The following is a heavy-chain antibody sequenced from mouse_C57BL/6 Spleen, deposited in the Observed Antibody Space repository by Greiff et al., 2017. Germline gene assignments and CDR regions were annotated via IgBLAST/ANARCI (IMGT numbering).Heavy chain of an antibody. CDR3: ARRGGTDAMDY. V-gene: IGHV1-4*01. J-gene: IGHJ4*01. Sequence: AQLQQSGAELARPGASVKMSCKASGYTFTSYTMHWVKQRPGQGLEWIGYINPSSGYTKYIQKFKDKATLTADKSSSTAYMQLSSLTSEDSAVYYCARRGGTDAMDYWGQGTSVTVSS. D-gene: IGHD4-1*01. CDR1: GYTFTSYT. CDR2: INPSSGYT.